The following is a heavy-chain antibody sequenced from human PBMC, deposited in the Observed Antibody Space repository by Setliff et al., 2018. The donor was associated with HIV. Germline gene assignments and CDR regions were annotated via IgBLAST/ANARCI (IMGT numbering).Heavy chain of an antibody. CDR3: AKERVLWFGDERYFDN. D-gene: IGHD3-10*01. V-gene: IGHV3-15*01. Sequence: GGSLRLSCAASGFDVRDAWMNWVRQAPGKGLEWLGLFKSRADGATLEYAPPIKGRFTISRDNSKNTLYLQMNSLRPEDTAVYYCAKERVLWFGDERYFDNWGQGTLVTVSS. J-gene: IGHJ4*02. CDR2: FKSRADGATL. CDR1: GFDVRDAW.